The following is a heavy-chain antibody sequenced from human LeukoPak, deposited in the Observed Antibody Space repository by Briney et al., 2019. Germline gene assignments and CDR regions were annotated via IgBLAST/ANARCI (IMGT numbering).Heavy chain of an antibody. CDR1: GFTFSSYS. J-gene: IGHJ4*02. V-gene: IGHV3-21*04. D-gene: IGHD6-13*01. Sequence: GGSLRLSCAASGFTFSSYSMNWVRQAPGKGLEWVSSISSSSSYIYYADSVKGRFTISRDNAKNSLYLQMNSLRAEDTAVYYCARVGVGSWYYFDYWGQGTLVTVSS. CDR3: ARVGVGSWYYFDY. CDR2: ISSSSSYI.